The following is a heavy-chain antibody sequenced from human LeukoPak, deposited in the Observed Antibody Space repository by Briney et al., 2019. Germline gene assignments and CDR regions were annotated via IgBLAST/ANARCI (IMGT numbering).Heavy chain of an antibody. CDR3: ARDMKSSVGSSGYYYWDY. CDR2: IIPIFGTA. J-gene: IGHJ4*02. CDR1: GGTFSSYA. D-gene: IGHD3-22*01. Sequence: ASVKVSCKASGGTFSSYAISWVRQAPGQGLEWMGGIIPIFGTANYAQKFQGRVTIATDESTSTAYMELSSLRSEDTAVYYCARDMKSSVGSSGYYYWDYWGQGTLVTVSS. V-gene: IGHV1-69*05.